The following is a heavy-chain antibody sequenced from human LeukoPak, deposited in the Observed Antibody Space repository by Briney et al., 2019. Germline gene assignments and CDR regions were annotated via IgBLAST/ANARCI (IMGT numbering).Heavy chain of an antibody. CDR2: ISGSGGST. D-gene: IGHD3-16*01. J-gene: IGHJ4*02. V-gene: IGHV3-23*01. CDR1: GGSFSGYY. Sequence: CAVYGGSFSGYYWSWVRQAPGKGLEWVSAISGSGGSTYYADSVKGRFTISRDNSKNTLYLQMNSLRAEDTAVYYCAKDRYGPVITFGGVPTDYWGQGTLVTVSS. CDR3: AKDRYGPVITFGGVPTDY.